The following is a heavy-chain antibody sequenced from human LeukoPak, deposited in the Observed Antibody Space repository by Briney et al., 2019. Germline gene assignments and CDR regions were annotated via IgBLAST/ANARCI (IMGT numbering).Heavy chain of an antibody. CDR2: INHSGST. D-gene: IGHD3-22*01. CDR1: GGSFSGYY. Sequence: SETLSLTCAVYGGSFSGYYWSWIRQPPGKGLEWIGEINHSGSTNYNPSLKSRVTISVDTSKNQFSLKLSSVTAADTAVYYCARGWGTYYHDSSGYYHDYWGQGTLVTVSS. CDR3: ARGWGTYYHDSSGYYHDY. J-gene: IGHJ4*02. V-gene: IGHV4-34*01.